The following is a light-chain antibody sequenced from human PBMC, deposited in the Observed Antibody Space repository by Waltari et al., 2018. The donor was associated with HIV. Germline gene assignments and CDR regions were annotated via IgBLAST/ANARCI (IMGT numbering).Light chain of an antibody. CDR1: QSISTY. J-gene: IGKJ1*01. Sequence: DIQMTQSPSSLSASVGDRVTITFRASQSISTYLNWYQQKPGKAPKLLVYDASSLQGGVSSRFSGSGSGTDFTLTISSLQPEDFVTYYCQQSYSTPWTFGQGTKVDI. CDR3: QQSYSTPWT. V-gene: IGKV1-39*01. CDR2: DAS.